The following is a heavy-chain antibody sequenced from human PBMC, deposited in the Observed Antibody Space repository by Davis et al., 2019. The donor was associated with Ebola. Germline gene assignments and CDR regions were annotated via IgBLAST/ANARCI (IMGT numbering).Heavy chain of an antibody. CDR1: GGSFSGYY. Sequence: MPSETLSLTCAVYGGSFSGYYWSWIRQPPGKGLEWIGEINHSGSTNYNPSLKSRVTISVDTSKNQFSLKLSSVTAADTAVYYCARDRVGEGFTMVRGYGMDVWGQGTTVTASS. V-gene: IGHV4-34*01. D-gene: IGHD3-10*01. CDR3: ARDRVGEGFTMVRGYGMDV. J-gene: IGHJ6*02. CDR2: INHSGST.